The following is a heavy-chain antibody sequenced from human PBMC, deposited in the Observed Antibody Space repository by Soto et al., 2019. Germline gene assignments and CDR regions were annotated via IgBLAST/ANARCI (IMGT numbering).Heavy chain of an antibody. CDR2: ISWDYNN. J-gene: IGHJ4*02. CDR3: AHLGYYYESSGLQFDY. D-gene: IGHD3-22*01. Sequence: SGPTLVNPTQTLTLTCTFSGFSLTTSGVGVGWIRQPPGKALEWLALISWDYNNRFSPSLKNRLTISKDTSKNQVVLTMTNMDPVDTATYYCAHLGYYYESSGLQFDYWGQGTLVTVSS. CDR1: GFSLTTSGVG. V-gene: IGHV2-5*02.